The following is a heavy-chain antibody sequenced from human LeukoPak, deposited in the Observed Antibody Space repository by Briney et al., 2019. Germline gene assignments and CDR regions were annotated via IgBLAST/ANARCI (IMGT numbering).Heavy chain of an antibody. CDR3: ARDSDYYDSSGYYSFSRYSRFDAFDI. CDR1: GGSISSGGYY. CDR2: IYYSGST. D-gene: IGHD3-22*01. Sequence: MPSETLSLTCTVSGGSISSGGYYWSWIRQHPGKGLEWIGYIYYSGSTYYNPSLKSRVTISVDTSKNQFSLKLSSVTAADTAVYYCARDSDYYDSSGYYSFSRYSRFDAFDIWGQGTMVTVSS. J-gene: IGHJ3*02. V-gene: IGHV4-31*03.